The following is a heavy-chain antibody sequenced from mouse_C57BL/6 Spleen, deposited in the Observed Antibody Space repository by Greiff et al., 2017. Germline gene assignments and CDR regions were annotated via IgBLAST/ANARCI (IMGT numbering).Heavy chain of an antibody. V-gene: IGHV1-52*01. CDR1: GYTFTSYW. J-gene: IGHJ4*01. Sequence: QVQLQQPGAELVRPGSSVKLSCKASGYTFTSYWMHWVKQRPIQGLEWIGNIDPSDSETHYNQKFKDKATLTVDKSSSTAYMQLSSLTSEDSAVYYCARGGVYYYAMDYWGQGTSVTVSS. CDR2: IDPSDSET. CDR3: ARGGVYYYAMDY.